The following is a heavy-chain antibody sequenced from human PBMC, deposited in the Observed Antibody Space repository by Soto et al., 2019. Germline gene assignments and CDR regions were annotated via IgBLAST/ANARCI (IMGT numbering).Heavy chain of an antibody. Sequence: EVQLVESGGGLVQPGGSLRLSCAASGFTFSDHYMDWVRQAPGKGLEWVGRIRNKANGYTTEYAASVKGRFTISRDDSKNSLYLQMNSLKTEDTAVYYCARDLGGRFDTWGQGTLVVVSS. CDR2: IRNKANGYTT. V-gene: IGHV3-72*01. CDR1: GFTFSDHY. CDR3: ARDLGGRFDT. J-gene: IGHJ4*02.